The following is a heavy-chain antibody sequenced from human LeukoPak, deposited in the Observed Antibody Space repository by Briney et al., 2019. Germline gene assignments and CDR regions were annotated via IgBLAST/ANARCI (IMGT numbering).Heavy chain of an antibody. Sequence: SETLSLTCAVYGGSFSGYYWSWIRQPPGKGLEWIGEINHSGSTYYNPSLKSRVTISVDTSKNQFSLKLSSVTAADTAVYYCARGPYGGVPRPYYFDYWGQGTLVTVSS. CDR3: ARGPYGGVPRPYYFDY. CDR1: GGSFSGYY. CDR2: INHSGST. J-gene: IGHJ4*02. V-gene: IGHV4-34*01. D-gene: IGHD4/OR15-4a*01.